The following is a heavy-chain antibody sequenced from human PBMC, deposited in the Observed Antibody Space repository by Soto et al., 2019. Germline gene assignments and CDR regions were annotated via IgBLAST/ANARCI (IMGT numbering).Heavy chain of an antibody. CDR2: IYYSGST. Sequence: SETLSLTCTVSGGSISSYYWSWIRQHPGKGLEWIGYIYYSGSTYYNPSLKSRVTISVDTSKNQFSLKLSSVTAADTAVYYCARDPAGVGDSDFQHWGQGTLVTVSS. CDR3: ARDPAGVGDSDFQH. J-gene: IGHJ1*01. D-gene: IGHD3-16*01. CDR1: GGSISSYY. V-gene: IGHV4-59*06.